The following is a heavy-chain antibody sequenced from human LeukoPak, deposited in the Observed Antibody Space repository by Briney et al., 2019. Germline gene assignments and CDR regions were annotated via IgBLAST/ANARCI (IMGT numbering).Heavy chain of an antibody. J-gene: IGHJ4*02. Sequence: SETLSLTCAVYGGSFSDHYWSWIRQPPGKGLEWIGEINPSGNTNYNPSLKSRVTLSVDTSKNQFSLKLNSVTAADTAVYYCATRVMWGQGTLVTVSS. CDR1: GGSFSDHY. D-gene: IGHD3-16*01. CDR3: ATRVM. V-gene: IGHV4-34*01. CDR2: INPSGNT.